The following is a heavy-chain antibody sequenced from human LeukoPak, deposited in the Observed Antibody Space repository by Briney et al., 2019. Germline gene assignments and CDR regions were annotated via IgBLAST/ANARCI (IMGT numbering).Heavy chain of an antibody. J-gene: IGHJ5*02. V-gene: IGHV4-30-4*01. CDR2: IYYSGST. Sequence: SQTLSLTCTVSGGSISSGDYYWSWIRQPPGKGLEWIGYIYYSGSTYYNPSLKSRVTISVDTSKNQLSLKLSSVTAADTAVYYCARSYVGGFWFDPWGQGTLVTVSS. D-gene: IGHD4-23*01. CDR3: ARSYVGGFWFDP. CDR1: GGSISSGDYY.